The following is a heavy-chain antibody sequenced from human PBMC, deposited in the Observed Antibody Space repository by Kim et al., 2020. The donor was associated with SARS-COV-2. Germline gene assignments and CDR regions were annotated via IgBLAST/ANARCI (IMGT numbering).Heavy chain of an antibody. CDR1: GGSIYSGGYY. V-gene: IGHV4-31*03. D-gene: IGHD3-10*01. J-gene: IGHJ4*01. CDR3: ARAHYYVSGGYYNVGDY. CDR2: IYFSGSP. Sequence: SETLSLTCTVSGGSIYSGGYYWSWIRHPGKGLGWIGNIYFSGSPYYSPSLKSRVTISIDTSKNQFSLKLSSVTAADTAVYYCARAHYYVSGGYYNVGDY.